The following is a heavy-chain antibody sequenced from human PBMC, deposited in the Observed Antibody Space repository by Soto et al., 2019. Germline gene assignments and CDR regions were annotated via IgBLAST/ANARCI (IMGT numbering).Heavy chain of an antibody. Sequence: PSETLSLTCTVSGGSISSSSYYWGWIRQPLGKGLEWIGSIYYSGMIYYNPSLKSRVTLSVDTSKNQFSLKLSSVSAADTAVYYCAKDHIAVAGNFDYWGQGTLVTVSS. V-gene: IGHV4-39*01. D-gene: IGHD6-19*01. CDR3: AKDHIAVAGNFDY. J-gene: IGHJ4*02. CDR1: GGSISSSSYY. CDR2: IYYSGMI.